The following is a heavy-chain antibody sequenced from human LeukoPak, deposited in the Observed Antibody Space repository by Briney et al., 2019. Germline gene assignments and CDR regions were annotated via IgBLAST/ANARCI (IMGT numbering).Heavy chain of an antibody. CDR3: AKDRNFGFLDY. J-gene: IGHJ4*02. CDR1: GFTFSSYG. V-gene: IGHV3-30*18. Sequence: GGSLRLSCAVSGFTFSSYGMHWVRQAPGKGLERVAVISYDGSNQYYADSVKGRFTISRDNSKNTLYLQMNSLRAEDTAVYYCAKDRNFGFLDYWGQGTLVIVSS. CDR2: ISYDGSNQ. D-gene: IGHD3-16*01.